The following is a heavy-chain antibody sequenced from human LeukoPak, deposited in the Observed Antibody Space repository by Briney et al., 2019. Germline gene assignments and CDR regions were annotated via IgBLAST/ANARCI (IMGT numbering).Heavy chain of an antibody. J-gene: IGHJ4*02. CDR2: INHSGST. V-gene: IGHV4-34*01. CDR1: GGSFSGYY. CDR3: ARGFVAYGDYGGD. Sequence: SETLSLTCAVYGGSFSGYYWSWIREPRGKGREWGGEINHSGSTNYSPSLKSRVTISVDTSKNQFSLKLSSLTAADTAVYYCARGFVAYGDYGGDSGQGTLVTVSS. D-gene: IGHD4-17*01.